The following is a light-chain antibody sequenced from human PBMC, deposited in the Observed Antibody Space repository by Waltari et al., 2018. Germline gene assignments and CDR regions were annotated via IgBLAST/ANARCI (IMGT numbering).Light chain of an antibody. CDR3: QQRNSWPWT. CDR2: DAS. J-gene: IGKJ2*01. CDR1: ESVVSY. Sequence: PGDRATLSCRASESVVSYLAWFQQKPGQAPRLLINDASTRPTGIPDKFTGSGSGTDFTLTISSLEPDDFSVYFCQQRNSWPWTFGQGTKLDI. V-gene: IGKV3-11*01.